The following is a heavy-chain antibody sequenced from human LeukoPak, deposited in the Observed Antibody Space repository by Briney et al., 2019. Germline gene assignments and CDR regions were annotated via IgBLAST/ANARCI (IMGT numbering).Heavy chain of an antibody. CDR1: GYTFTDYY. D-gene: IGHD1-26*01. CDR3: ATSPRIVGAADY. CDR2: VDPEDGET. J-gene: IGHJ4*02. V-gene: IGHV1-69-2*01. Sequence: ASVKVSCKVPGYTFTDYYMHWVQQAPGKGLEWMGLVDPEDGETIYAEKFQGRVTITADTSTDTAYMELSSLRSEDTAVYYCATSPRIVGAADYWGQGTLVTVSP.